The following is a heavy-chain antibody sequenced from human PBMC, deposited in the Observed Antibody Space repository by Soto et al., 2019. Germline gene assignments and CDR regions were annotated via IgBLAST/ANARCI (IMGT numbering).Heavy chain of an antibody. D-gene: IGHD4-17*01. J-gene: IGHJ6*02. CDR2: IIPIFGTA. CDR1: GGTFSSYG. CDR3: ARTVTTGVRYYYYGMDV. V-gene: IGHV1-69*01. Sequence: QVQLVQSGAEVKKPGSSVKVSCKASGGTFSSYGISWVRQAPGQGLEWMGGIIPIFGTANYAQKFQGRVTITADESTSTAYMELSSLRSEDTAVYYCARTVTTGVRYYYYGMDVWGQGTTVTVSS.